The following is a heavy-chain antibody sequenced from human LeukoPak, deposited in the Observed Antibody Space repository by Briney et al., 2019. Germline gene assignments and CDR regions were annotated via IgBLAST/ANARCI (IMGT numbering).Heavy chain of an antibody. V-gene: IGHV1-2*02. CDR3: ARNYGGNAKYFDY. D-gene: IGHD4-23*01. Sequence: ASVTVSCMASGYTFTDSYIHWVRQAPGRGLVWMGWIGPNSGGTNYAQKFLGRVTMTRDTSISTAYMELSGLRSDDTAVYYCARNYGGNAKYFDYWGQGTLVTVSS. CDR2: IGPNSGGT. J-gene: IGHJ4*02. CDR1: GYTFTDSY.